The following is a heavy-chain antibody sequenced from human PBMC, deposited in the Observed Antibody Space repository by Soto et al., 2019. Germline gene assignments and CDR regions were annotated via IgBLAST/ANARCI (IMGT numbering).Heavy chain of an antibody. J-gene: IGHJ6*02. CDR3: IQSRCGGDCLQSYASHYYYGLDV. D-gene: IGHD2-21*02. V-gene: IGHV2-5*02. CDR2: IYWDDDK. CDR1: GFSLSTSGVG. Sequence: PTLVNPTQTLTLTCTFSGFSLSTSGVGVGWIRQPPGKALEWLALIYWDDDKRYSPSLRSRLTISKDTSKNQVVLTMTNMDPADTATYYCIQSRCGGDCLQSYASHYYYGLDVWGQGTTVTVSS.